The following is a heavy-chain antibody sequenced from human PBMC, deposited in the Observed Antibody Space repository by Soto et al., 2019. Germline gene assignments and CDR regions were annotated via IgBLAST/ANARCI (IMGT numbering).Heavy chain of an antibody. Sequence: SETLSLTCAVYGGSFSGYYWSWIRPPPGKGLEWIGEINHSGSTDYNPSLKSRVTISVDTSKNQFSLKLSSVTAADTAVYYCARTGEIRYSPQGFDYWGQGTLVTVSS. D-gene: IGHD3-9*01. V-gene: IGHV4-34*01. J-gene: IGHJ4*02. CDR2: INHSGST. CDR1: GGSFSGYY. CDR3: ARTGEIRYSPQGFDY.